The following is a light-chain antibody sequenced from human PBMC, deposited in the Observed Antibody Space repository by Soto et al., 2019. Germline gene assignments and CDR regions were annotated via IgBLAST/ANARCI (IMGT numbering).Light chain of an antibody. J-gene: IGKJ4*01. CDR2: GAS. CDR3: QQYGSSPLT. V-gene: IGKV3-20*01. Sequence: EIVLTQSPGTLSLSPGERATLSCRASQSVSSSYLAWYQQKPGQAHRLLIYGASSRATGIPDRFSGSGSGTAFTLTISRLAPEDFAVYYCQQYGSSPLTFGGGTKVEIK. CDR1: QSVSSSY.